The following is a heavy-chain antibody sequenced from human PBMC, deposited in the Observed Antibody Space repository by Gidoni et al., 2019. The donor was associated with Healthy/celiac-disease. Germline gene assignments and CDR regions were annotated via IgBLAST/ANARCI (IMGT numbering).Heavy chain of an antibody. CDR1: GGSISSYY. CDR3: ARDLGPAAAGISSHYGMDV. D-gene: IGHD6-13*01. V-gene: IGHV4-59*01. J-gene: IGHJ6*02. CDR2: IYYSGST. Sequence: QVQLQESGPGLVKPSETLSLTCTVSGGSISSYYWSWIRQPPGKGLEWIGYIYYSGSTNYNPSLKSRVTISVDTSKNQFSLKLSSVTAADTAVYYCARDLGPAAAGISSHYGMDVWGQGTTVTVSS.